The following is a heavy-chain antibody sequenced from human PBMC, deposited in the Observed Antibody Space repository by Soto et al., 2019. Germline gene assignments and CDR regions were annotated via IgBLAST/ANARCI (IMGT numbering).Heavy chain of an antibody. Sequence: ASVKVSCKASGYTFTSYGISWVRQDTGQGLEWMGWISAYNGNTNYAQKLQGRVTMTTDTSTSTAYMELRSLRSDDTAVYYCARDQNRGYSYGYVGYWFDPWGQGTLVTVSS. CDR2: ISAYNGNT. D-gene: IGHD5-18*01. CDR3: ARDQNRGYSYGYVGYWFDP. J-gene: IGHJ5*02. V-gene: IGHV1-18*01. CDR1: GYTFTSYG.